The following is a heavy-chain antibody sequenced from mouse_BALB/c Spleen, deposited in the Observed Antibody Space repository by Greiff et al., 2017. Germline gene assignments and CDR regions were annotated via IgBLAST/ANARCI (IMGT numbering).Heavy chain of an antibody. V-gene: IGHV1-69*02. Sequence: QVQLQQPGAELVRPGASVKLSCKASGYTFTSYWINWVKQRPGQGLEWIGNIYPSDSYTNYNQKFKDKATLTVDKSSSTAYMQLSSPTSEDSAVYYYTRSDYDYPYSYAMDYWGQGTSVTVSA. CDR2: IYPSDSYT. CDR3: TRSDYDYPYSYAMDY. D-gene: IGHD2-4*01. J-gene: IGHJ4*01. CDR1: GYTFTSYW.